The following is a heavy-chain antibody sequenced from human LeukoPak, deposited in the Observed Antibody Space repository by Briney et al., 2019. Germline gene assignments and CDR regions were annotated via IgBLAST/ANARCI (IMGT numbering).Heavy chain of an antibody. V-gene: IGHV1-46*01. CDR2: INPSGGST. CDR1: GHTFTSYY. D-gene: IGHD5-18*01. J-gene: IGHJ4*02. Sequence: ASVKVSCKASGHTFTSYYMHWVRQPPGQGLEWMGIINPSGGSTSYAQKFQGRVTMTRDTSTSTVYMELSSLRSEDTAVYFCARGGLIELWFFDYWGQGTLVTVSS. CDR3: ARGGLIELWFFDY.